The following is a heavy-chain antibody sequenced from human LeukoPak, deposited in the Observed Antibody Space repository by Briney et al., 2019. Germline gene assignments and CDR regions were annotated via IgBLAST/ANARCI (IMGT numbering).Heavy chain of an antibody. J-gene: IGHJ4*02. CDR3: ARGLTKRGAPF. V-gene: IGHV4-34*01. D-gene: IGHD1-26*01. Sequence: SVTLSLTCAVYGGSFSGYYWRWLRQPPGKALEWVGEINHSGSTNYNPSLKSRVTISVDTSKNQFSLKLSSVTAADTAVYYCARGLTKRGAPFWGQGTLVTVSS. CDR1: GGSFSGYY. CDR2: INHSGST.